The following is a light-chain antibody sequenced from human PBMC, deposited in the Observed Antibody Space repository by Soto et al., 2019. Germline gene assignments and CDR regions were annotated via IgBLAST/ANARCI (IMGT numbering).Light chain of an antibody. V-gene: IGLV4-60*02. CDR3: ETWDSNTRV. J-gene: IGLJ3*02. CDR1: SGHSSYS. CDR2: VEGSGNY. Sequence: QPVLTQSSSASASLGSSAKLTCTLSSGHSSYSIAWHQQQPEKAPRYLMKVEGSGNYNKGNGVPDRFSGSSSGADRYLTISTLQFEDEADYYCETWDSNTRVFGGGTKLTVL.